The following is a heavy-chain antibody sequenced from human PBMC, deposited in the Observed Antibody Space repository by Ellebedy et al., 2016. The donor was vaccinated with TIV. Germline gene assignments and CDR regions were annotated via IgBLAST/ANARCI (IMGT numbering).Heavy chain of an antibody. D-gene: IGHD2-21*02. J-gene: IGHJ4*02. CDR1: GGSISSYY. CDR3: ARHTVVTAIGEEGFDY. CDR2: IYYSGST. Sequence: MPSETLSLTCTVSGGSISSYYWSRIRQPPGKGLEWIGYIYYSGSTNYNPSLKSRVTISVDTSKNQFSLKLSSVTAADTAVYYCARHTVVTAIGEEGFDYWGQGTLVTVSS. V-gene: IGHV4-59*08.